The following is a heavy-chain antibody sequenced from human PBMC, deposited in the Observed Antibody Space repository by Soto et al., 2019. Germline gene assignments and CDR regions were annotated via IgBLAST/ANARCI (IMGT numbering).Heavy chain of an antibody. V-gene: IGHV4-34*01. CDR2: INHSGST. J-gene: IGHJ4*02. CDR3: ARSSWGGVSTIDY. CDR1: GGSFSGYY. D-gene: IGHD3-16*01. Sequence: SETLSLTCAVYGGSFSGYYWSWIRQPPGKGLEWIGEINHSGSTNYNPSLKSRVTISVDTSKNQLSLKLSSVTAADTAVYYCARSSWGGVSTIDYWGQGTLVTVSS.